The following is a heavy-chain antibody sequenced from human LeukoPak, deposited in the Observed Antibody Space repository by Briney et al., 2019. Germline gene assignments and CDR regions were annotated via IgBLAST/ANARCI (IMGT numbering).Heavy chain of an antibody. D-gene: IGHD3-10*01. J-gene: IGHJ4*02. CDR1: GGSISSYY. V-gene: IGHV4-59*01. CDR3: ARESTMVRGVSTFDY. Sequence: SETLSLTCTVSGGSISSYYWSWIRQPPGKGLEWIGYIYYSGSTNYNPSLKSRVTISVDTSKNQFSLKLSSVTAADTAVYYCARESTMVRGVSTFDYWGQGTLVTVSS. CDR2: IYYSGST.